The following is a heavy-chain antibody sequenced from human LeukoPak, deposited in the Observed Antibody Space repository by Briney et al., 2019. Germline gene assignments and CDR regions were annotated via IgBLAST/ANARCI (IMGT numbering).Heavy chain of an antibody. CDR3: ARGLSDFWSGPTFDY. J-gene: IGHJ4*02. V-gene: IGHV1-3*01. Sequence: AGNGNTKYSQKFQGRVTITRDTSASTAYMELSSLRSEDTAVYYCARGLSDFWSGPTFDYWGQGTLVTVSS. D-gene: IGHD3-3*01. CDR2: AGNGNT.